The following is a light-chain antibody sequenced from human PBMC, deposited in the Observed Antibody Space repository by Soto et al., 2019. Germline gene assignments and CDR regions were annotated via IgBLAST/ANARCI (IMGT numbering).Light chain of an antibody. CDR1: QSVSSD. CDR3: QQRSKGPRT. Sequence: EIVMTQSPATLSVSPGERATLSCRASQSVSSDLAWYHQKPGQAPRLLIYGASTRATGIPARFSGSGSGTEFTLTINSLQSEEVAVDYCQQRSKGPRTFGQGTKVDI. V-gene: IGKV3-15*01. J-gene: IGKJ1*01. CDR2: GAS.